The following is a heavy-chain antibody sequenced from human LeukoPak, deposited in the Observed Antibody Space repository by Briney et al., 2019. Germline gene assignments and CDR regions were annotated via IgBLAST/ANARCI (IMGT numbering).Heavy chain of an antibody. CDR2: IIPVVSIA. Sequence: ASVKVSCKASGGTFNSYSIHWVRQAPGQGLQGMGRIIPVVSIATYAQKFEDRVTISADRSTSTAYRELSSLTPEETAISYCAARGLCRGTTCVMTGDLFDYWGQGTLITVS. V-gene: IGHV1-69*02. CDR1: GGTFNSYS. J-gene: IGHJ4*02. CDR3: AARGLCRGTTCVMTGDLFDY. D-gene: IGHD2-2*01.